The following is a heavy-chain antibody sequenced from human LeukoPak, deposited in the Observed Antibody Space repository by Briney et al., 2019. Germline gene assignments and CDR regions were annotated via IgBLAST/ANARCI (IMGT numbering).Heavy chain of an antibody. D-gene: IGHD5-24*01. J-gene: IGHJ3*02. CDR2: IYYSGST. V-gene: IGHV4-59*01. CDR3: AREVMATPVPGAFDI. Sequence: SETLSLTCTVSGGSISSYYWSWIRQPPGKGLEWIGYIYYSGSTNYNPSLKSRVTISVDTSKNQFSLKLSSVTAADTAVYYCAREVMATPVPGAFDIWGQGTMVTVSS. CDR1: GGSISSYY.